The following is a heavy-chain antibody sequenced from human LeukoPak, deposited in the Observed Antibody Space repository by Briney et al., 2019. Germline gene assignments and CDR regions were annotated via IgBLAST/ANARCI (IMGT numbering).Heavy chain of an antibody. Sequence: GSLRLSCAASGFAFRSYGMTWVRQAPGKGLEWVSAISDDASKTYYADSVRGRFAISRDNSGNKLYLQMNSLRAEDTAVYYCARELGRLVNYYYGMDVWGQGTTVTVSS. V-gene: IGHV3-23*01. CDR3: ARELGRLVNYYYGMDV. CDR2: ISDDASKT. D-gene: IGHD3-10*01. J-gene: IGHJ6*02. CDR1: GFAFRSYG.